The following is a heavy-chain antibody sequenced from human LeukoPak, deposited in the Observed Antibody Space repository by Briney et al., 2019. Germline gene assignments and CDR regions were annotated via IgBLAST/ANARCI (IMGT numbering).Heavy chain of an antibody. D-gene: IGHD2-15*01. CDR2: INPNSGGT. V-gene: IGHV1-2*02. J-gene: IGHJ4*02. CDR3: ATDRLSQELLDY. CDR1: GYTFTDHY. Sequence: GASVKVSCKASGYTFTDHYIHWVRQAPGKGLEWMGWINPNSGGTNYAQKFQGRVTMTRDTSISTAYMELNRLRSDDTAVYFCATDRLSQELLDYWGQGTLVTVSS.